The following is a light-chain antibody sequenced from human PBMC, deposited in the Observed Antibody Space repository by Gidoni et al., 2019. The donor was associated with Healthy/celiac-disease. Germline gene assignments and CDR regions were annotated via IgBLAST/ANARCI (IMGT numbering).Light chain of an antibody. CDR1: QSVLYSSNNKNY. CDR3: QQYYSTPYT. CDR2: WAS. J-gene: IGKJ2*01. V-gene: IGKV4-1*01. Sequence: DIVITHSPASLAVSLGERATINCKSSQSVLYSSNNKNYLAWYQQKPGQPPKLLIYWASTRESGVPDRFSGSGSGTDFTLTISSLQAEDVAVYYCQQYYSTPYTFGQGTKLEIK.